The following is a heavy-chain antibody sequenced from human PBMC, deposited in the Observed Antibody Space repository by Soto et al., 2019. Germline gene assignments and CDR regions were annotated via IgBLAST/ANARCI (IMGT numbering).Heavy chain of an antibody. CDR1: GFTFSNYG. CDR3: AKALWSTGSYSLCY. Sequence: EVQLLESGGGMVQPGGSLRLSCAASGFTFSNYGMSWVRQAPGKGLEWVSTVSDSGGGTEYADSVKGRFTISRDNSDNTLYLQMNSLRADDAAVYYCAKALWSTGSYSLCYWGQGALVTFSS. V-gene: IGHV3-23*01. CDR2: VSDSGGGT. J-gene: IGHJ4*02. D-gene: IGHD1-26*01.